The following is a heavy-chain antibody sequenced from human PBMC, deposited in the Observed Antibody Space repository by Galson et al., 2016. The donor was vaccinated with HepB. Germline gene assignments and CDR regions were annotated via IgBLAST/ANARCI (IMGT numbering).Heavy chain of an antibody. D-gene: IGHD6-13*01. J-gene: IGHJ6*04. CDR3: AGRISSSRSHYGMDV. CDR1: GGSINSNSYF. Sequence: SETLSLTCTVSGGSINSNSYFWEWIRQAPGKGLEWIGNIYFTGNTDYNPSLKSRVIIAADTSKNQFSLKVRSVTAADTAIYYCAGRISSSRSHYGMDVWGKGTTVVVSS. V-gene: IGHV4-39*01. CDR2: IYFTGNT.